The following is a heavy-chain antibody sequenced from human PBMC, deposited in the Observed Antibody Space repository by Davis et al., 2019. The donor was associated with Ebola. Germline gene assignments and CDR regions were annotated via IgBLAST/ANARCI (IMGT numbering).Heavy chain of an antibody. V-gene: IGHV3-23*03. D-gene: IGHD5-24*01. CDR2: IHNDAETT. CDR3: AKERGISYYNYDMDA. J-gene: IGHJ6*03. CDR1: GFPFRTYA. Sequence: PGGSLRLSCAASGFPFRTYAMSWVRQAPGKGLEWVSIIHNDAETTYYADSVKGRFTISRDNSKNTLYLQMNSLRAEDTAVYYCAKERGISYYNYDMDAWGKGSMVTVSS.